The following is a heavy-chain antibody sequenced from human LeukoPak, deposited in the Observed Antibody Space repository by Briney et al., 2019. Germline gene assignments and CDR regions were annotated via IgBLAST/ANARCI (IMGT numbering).Heavy chain of an antibody. Sequence: KPSETLSLTCTVSGGSISSYYWSWIRQRPGKGLEWIGYIYYSGSTNYNPSLKSRVTMSVDTSKNQFSLKLSSVTAADTAVYYCARVLHYYDSSGLDPWGQGTLVTVSS. CDR3: ARVLHYYDSSGLDP. V-gene: IGHV4-59*12. CDR2: IYYSGST. D-gene: IGHD3-22*01. J-gene: IGHJ5*02. CDR1: GGSISSYY.